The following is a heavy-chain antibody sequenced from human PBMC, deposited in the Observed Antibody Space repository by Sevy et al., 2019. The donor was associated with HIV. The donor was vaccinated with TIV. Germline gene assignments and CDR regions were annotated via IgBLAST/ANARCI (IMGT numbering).Heavy chain of an antibody. V-gene: IGHV1-69*13. CDR3: ARDEDSSGWPNWFDP. CDR2: IIPIFGTA. D-gene: IGHD6-19*01. Sequence: ASVKVSCKASGGTFSSYAISWVRQAPGQGLEWMGRIIPIFGTANYAQKFQDRVTITADESTSTAYMELSSLRSEDTAVYYCARDEDSSGWPNWFDPWGQGTLVTVSS. J-gene: IGHJ5*02. CDR1: GGTFSSYA.